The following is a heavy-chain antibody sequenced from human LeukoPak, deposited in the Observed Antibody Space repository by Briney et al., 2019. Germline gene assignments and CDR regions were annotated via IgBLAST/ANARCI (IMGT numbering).Heavy chain of an antibody. Sequence: ASVKVSCKASGNTFTSYGISWVRQAPGQGLEWMGWISAYSGNTNYAQKLQGRVTMTTDTSTSTAYMELRSLRSDDTAVYYCARVYYDSSGYYYVYYYYYYMDVWGKGTTVTVSS. D-gene: IGHD3-22*01. J-gene: IGHJ6*03. CDR2: ISAYSGNT. V-gene: IGHV1-18*01. CDR1: GNTFTSYG. CDR3: ARVYYDSSGYYYVYYYYYYMDV.